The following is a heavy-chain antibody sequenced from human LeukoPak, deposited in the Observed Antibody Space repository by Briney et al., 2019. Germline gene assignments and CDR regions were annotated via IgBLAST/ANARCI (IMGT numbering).Heavy chain of an antibody. CDR2: IYYTGST. D-gene: IGHD5-18*01. CDR1: DGSISGYY. CDR3: ARKYSNVWSYDF. Sequence: SETLSLTCTVSDGSISGYYWSWIRQPPGKGLEWIGYIYYTGSTNSSPSLKSRVTISVDTSKNQFSLKLSSVTAADTAVYYCARKYSNVWSYDFWGQGTLVTDPS. J-gene: IGHJ4*02. V-gene: IGHV4-59*01.